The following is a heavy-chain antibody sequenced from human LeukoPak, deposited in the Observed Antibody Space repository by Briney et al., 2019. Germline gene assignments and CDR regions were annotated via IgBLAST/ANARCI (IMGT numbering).Heavy chain of an antibody. D-gene: IGHD3-22*01. J-gene: IGHJ4*02. CDR2: INAGNGNT. CDR1: GGTFSSYA. CDR3: ARSGYDSSGYSHPDNYYFDY. Sequence: GASVKVSCKASGGTFSSYAISWVRQAPGQRLEWMGWINAGNGNTKYSQKFQGRVTITRDTSASTAYMELSSLRSEDTAVYYCARSGYDSSGYSHPDNYYFDYWGQGTLVTVSS. V-gene: IGHV1-3*01.